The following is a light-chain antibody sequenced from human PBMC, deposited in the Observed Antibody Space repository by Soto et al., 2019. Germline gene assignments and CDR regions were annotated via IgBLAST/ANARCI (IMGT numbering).Light chain of an antibody. CDR3: CSYAGAYTLI. J-gene: IGLJ2*01. CDR2: DVR. Sequence: QSALTQPRSVSGSPGQSVAIFCTGTNSDVGGYNYVSWYQQHPGKAPKLMIYDVRERPSGVPDRFSGSKSGNTASLTISGLQADDEADYYCCSYAGAYTLIFGGGTQLTVL. CDR1: NSDVGGYNY. V-gene: IGLV2-11*01.